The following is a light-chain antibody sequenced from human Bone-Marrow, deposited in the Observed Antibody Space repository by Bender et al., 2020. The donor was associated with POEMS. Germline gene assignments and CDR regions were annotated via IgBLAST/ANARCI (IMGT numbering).Light chain of an antibody. J-gene: IGLJ1*01. CDR3: NSYGGDNNFFV. V-gene: IGLV2-8*01. Sequence: QSVLTQPPSASGTPGQRVTISCSGTSSDVGGHDHVSWYQQHPGKAPKLIISEVNQRPSGVPERFSGSKSGNTASLTVSGLQADDEADYYCNSYGGDNNFFVFGTGTKVTVL. CDR2: EVN. CDR1: SSDVGGHDH.